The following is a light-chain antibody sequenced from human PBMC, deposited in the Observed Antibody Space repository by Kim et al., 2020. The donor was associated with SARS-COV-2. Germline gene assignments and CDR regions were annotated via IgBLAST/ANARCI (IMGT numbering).Light chain of an antibody. CDR1: QSISSY. CDR2: AAS. V-gene: IGKV1-39*01. Sequence: ASVGDRVNITCRASQSISSYLNWYQQKPGKAPKLLIYAASSLQSGVPSRFSGSGSGTDFTLTISSLQPEDFATYYCQQSYSTRWTFGQGTKVDIK. CDR3: QQSYSTRWT. J-gene: IGKJ1*01.